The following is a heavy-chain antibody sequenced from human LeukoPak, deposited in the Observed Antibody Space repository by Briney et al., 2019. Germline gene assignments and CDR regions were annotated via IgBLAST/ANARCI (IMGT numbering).Heavy chain of an antibody. CDR3: ARVCSSTSCYGADAFDI. CDR1: GFTFSSYW. J-gene: IGHJ3*02. CDR2: IKQDGSEK. V-gene: IGHV3-7*01. D-gene: IGHD2-2*01. Sequence: PGGSLRLSCAASGFTFSSYWMSWVRQAPGKGLEWVANIKQDGSEKYYVDSVKGRFTISRDNAKNSLYLQMNSLRAEDTAVYYCARVCSSTSCYGADAFDIWGQGTMVTVSS.